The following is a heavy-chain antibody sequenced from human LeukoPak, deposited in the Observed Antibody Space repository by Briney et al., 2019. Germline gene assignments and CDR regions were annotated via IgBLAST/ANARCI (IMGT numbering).Heavy chain of an antibody. CDR1: TFTFSSYS. CDR2: SEYSGTTS. Sequence: GRSLRLSCATSTFTFSSYSMNWVRQAPGEGLEWVSYSEYSGTTSYYADSVKGRFTVSRDNAKNSLYLQMSSLRDEDTAVYYCARILGFTLDYWGQGTLVTVSS. J-gene: IGHJ4*02. V-gene: IGHV3-48*02. CDR3: ARILGFTLDY.